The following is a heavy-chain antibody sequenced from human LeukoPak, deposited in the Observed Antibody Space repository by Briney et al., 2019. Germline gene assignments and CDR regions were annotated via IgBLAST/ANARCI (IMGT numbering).Heavy chain of an antibody. Sequence: PGGSLRLSCAASGFTFSSYAMSWVRQAPGKGLEWVSAISGSGGSTYYADSVKGRFTISRDNSKNTLYLQMNSLRAEDTAVYYCARDKSSGSYYNYYYMDVWGKGTTVTVSS. J-gene: IGHJ6*03. CDR3: ARDKSSGSYYNYYYMDV. D-gene: IGHD1-26*01. CDR1: GFTFSSYA. CDR2: ISGSGGST. V-gene: IGHV3-23*01.